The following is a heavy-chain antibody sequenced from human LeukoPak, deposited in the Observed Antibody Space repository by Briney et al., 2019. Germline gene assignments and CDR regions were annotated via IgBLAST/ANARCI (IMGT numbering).Heavy chain of an antibody. J-gene: IGHJ4*02. CDR1: GFIPSSYA. CDR3: AKGLGIWFGELYSFFDY. CDR2: ISGSGGST. V-gene: IGHV3-23*01. D-gene: IGHD3-10*01. Sequence: GGSLRLSCAASGFIPSSYAMSWVRHPPGKGLEWVSAISGSGGSTYYADSVKGRFTISRDNSKNTLYLQMNGLRAEDTAVYYCAKGLGIWFGELYSFFDYWGQGTLVTVSS.